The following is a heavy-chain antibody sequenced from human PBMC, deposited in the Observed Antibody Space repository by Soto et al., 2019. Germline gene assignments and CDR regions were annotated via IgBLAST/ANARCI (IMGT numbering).Heavy chain of an antibody. D-gene: IGHD3-22*01. CDR3: ARLFYDSSEHFDY. Sequence: SETLSLTCTVSGGSISSSNFYWGWIRQPPGKGLEWIGNIYYTGSTYYNPSLKSRVTISVDTSKNQFSLKLSSVTTADTPVYFCARLFYDSSEHFDYWGQGTLVTVSS. CDR2: IYYTGST. V-gene: IGHV4-39*01. J-gene: IGHJ4*02. CDR1: GGSISSSNFY.